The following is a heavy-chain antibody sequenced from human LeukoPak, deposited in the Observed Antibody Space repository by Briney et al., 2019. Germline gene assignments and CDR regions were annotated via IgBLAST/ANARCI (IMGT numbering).Heavy chain of an antibody. J-gene: IGHJ4*02. D-gene: IGHD6-13*01. V-gene: IGHV1-18*01. CDR1: GYTFASYG. CDR2: ISAYNDTT. CDR3: ARDTARITTPGGPDY. Sequence: GASVKVSCKASGYTFASYGISWVRQAPGQGPEWMGWISAYNDTTKYAQNLQGRVTLTTDTSTSTAYMELRSLTSDDTALYYCARDTARITTPGGPDYWGQGTLVTVSS.